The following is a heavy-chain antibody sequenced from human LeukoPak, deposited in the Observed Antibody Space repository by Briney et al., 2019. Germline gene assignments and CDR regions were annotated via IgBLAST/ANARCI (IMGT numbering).Heavy chain of an antibody. CDR3: ARGDEDAFDI. Sequence: ASVKVSCKATGYTFTSYDINWVRQAPGQGLEWMGWMNPNSGNTGYAQKFQGRVTITRNTSISTAYMELSSLRSEDTAVYYCARGDEDAFDIWGQGTMVTVSS. V-gene: IGHV1-8*03. J-gene: IGHJ3*02. CDR1: GYTFTSYD. CDR2: MNPNSGNT.